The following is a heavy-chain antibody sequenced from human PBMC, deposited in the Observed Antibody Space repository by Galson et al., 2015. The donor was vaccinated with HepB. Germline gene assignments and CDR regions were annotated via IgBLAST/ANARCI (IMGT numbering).Heavy chain of an antibody. CDR1: GYTFTSYG. CDR2: ISAYNGNT. D-gene: IGHD3-9*01. Sequence: SVKVSCKASGYTFTSYGISWVRQAPGQGLEWMGWISAYNGNTNYAQKLQGRVTMTTDTSTSTAYMELRSLRSDDTAVYYCARAHDILTGYYGQGDYWGQGTLVTVSS. J-gene: IGHJ4*02. V-gene: IGHV1-18*04. CDR3: ARAHDILTGYYGQGDY.